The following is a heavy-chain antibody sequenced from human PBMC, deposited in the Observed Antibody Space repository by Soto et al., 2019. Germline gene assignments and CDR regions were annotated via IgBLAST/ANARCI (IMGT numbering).Heavy chain of an antibody. CDR1: GYTFTSYY. Sequence: SVKVSCKASGYTFTSYYMHWVRQPPGQGLEWMGIINPSGGSTSYAQKFQGRVTMTRDTSTSTVYMELSSLRSEDTAVYYCARVLYYDSSGYLPYGMDVWGQGTTVTVSS. D-gene: IGHD3-22*01. CDR3: ARVLYYDSSGYLPYGMDV. V-gene: IGHV1-46*01. CDR2: INPSGGST. J-gene: IGHJ6*02.